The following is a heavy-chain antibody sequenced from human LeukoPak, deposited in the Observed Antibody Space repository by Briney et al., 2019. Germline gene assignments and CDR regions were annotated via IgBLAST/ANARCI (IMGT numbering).Heavy chain of an antibody. J-gene: IGHJ5*02. CDR3: ARGKPGTYYDFWSGYPHNWFDP. CDR2: INHSGST. D-gene: IGHD3-3*01. V-gene: IGHV4-34*01. Sequence: SETPSLTCAVYGGSFSGYYWSWIRQPPGKGLEWIGEINHSGSTNYNPSLKSRVTISVDTSKNQFSLKLSSVTAADTAVYYCARGKPGTYYDFWSGYPHNWFDPWGQGTLVTVSS. CDR1: GGSFSGYY.